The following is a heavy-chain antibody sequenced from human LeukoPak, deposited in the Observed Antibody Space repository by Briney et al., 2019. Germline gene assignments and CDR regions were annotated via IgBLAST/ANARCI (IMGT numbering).Heavy chain of an antibody. D-gene: IGHD3-16*01. Sequence: GGSLRLSCAASGFTFSSYSMNWVRQAPGKGLEWVSSISSSSSYIYYADSVKGRFTISRDNAKNLLYLQMNSLRAEDTAVYYCAREGGIRTDYWGQGTLVTVSS. J-gene: IGHJ4*02. CDR2: ISSSSSYI. CDR3: AREGGIRTDY. CDR1: GFTFSSYS. V-gene: IGHV3-21*01.